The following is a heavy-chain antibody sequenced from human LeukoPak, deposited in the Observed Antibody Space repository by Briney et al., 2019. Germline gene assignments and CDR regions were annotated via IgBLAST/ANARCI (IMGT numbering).Heavy chain of an antibody. CDR2: ISGSGGST. V-gene: IGHV3-23*01. Sequence: GGSLRLSCAASGFTFSSYAMSWVRQAPGKGLEWVSAISGSGGSTYYADSVKGRFTISRDNSKNTLYLQMNSLRAEDTAVYYCAKPGEDYYDSSGYIDFDIWGQGTMVTVSS. CDR3: AKPGEDYYDSSGYIDFDI. CDR1: GFTFSSYA. D-gene: IGHD3-22*01. J-gene: IGHJ3*02.